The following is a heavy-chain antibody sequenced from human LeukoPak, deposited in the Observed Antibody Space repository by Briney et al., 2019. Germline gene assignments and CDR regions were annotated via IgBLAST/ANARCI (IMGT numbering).Heavy chain of an antibody. CDR2: ISWNSGSI. CDR1: GFTFDDYA. CDR3: ARDGKTYYDFWSGYPYYYYYMDV. Sequence: RSGRSLRLSCAASGFTFDDYAMHWVRQAPGKGLEWVSGISWNSGSIGYADPVKGRFTISRDNAKNSLYLRMNSLRAEDTALYYCARDGKTYYDFWSGYPYYYYYMDVWGKGTTVTVSS. J-gene: IGHJ6*03. V-gene: IGHV3-9*01. D-gene: IGHD3-3*01.